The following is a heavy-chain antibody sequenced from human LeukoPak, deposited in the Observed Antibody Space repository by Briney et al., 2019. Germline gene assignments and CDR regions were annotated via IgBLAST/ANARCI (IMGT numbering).Heavy chain of an antibody. V-gene: IGHV3-23*01. CDR1: GFTFNNYG. Sequence: GGSLRLSCAASGFTFNNYGMNWVRQAPGKGLEWVSGISGSGGSTYYADSVKGRFTISRDNSKNTLYLQMNSLRAEDTAVYYCAKVRVGYCSGGSCYDAFDIWGQGTMVTVSS. CDR2: ISGSGGST. D-gene: IGHD2-15*01. CDR3: AKVRVGYCSGGSCYDAFDI. J-gene: IGHJ3*02.